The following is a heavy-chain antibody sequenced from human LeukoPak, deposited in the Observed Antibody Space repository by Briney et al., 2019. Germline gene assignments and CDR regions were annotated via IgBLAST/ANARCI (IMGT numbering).Heavy chain of an antibody. D-gene: IGHD6-6*01. Sequence: SETLSLTCTVSGGSISSYYWSWIRQPPGKGLEWIGYIYYSGSTNYNPSLKSRVTISVDTSKNQFSLKLSSVTAADTAVYYCARDRGSSSFFDCWGQGTLVTVSS. CDR3: ARDRGSSSFFDC. J-gene: IGHJ4*02. CDR2: IYYSGST. V-gene: IGHV4-59*01. CDR1: GGSISSYY.